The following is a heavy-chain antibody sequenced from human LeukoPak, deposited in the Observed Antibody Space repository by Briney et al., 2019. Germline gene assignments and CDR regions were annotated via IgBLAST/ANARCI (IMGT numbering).Heavy chain of an antibody. Sequence: TSETLSLTCTVSGGSISSYYWSWIRQPAGKGLEWIGRIHTSGSTNYSPSLKSRVTMSVDTSKNQFSLKLSSVTAADTAVYYCARDRYYYDSSARYFDYWGQGTLVTVSS. CDR2: IHTSGST. D-gene: IGHD3-22*01. J-gene: IGHJ4*02. V-gene: IGHV4-4*07. CDR3: ARDRYYYDSSARYFDY. CDR1: GGSISSYY.